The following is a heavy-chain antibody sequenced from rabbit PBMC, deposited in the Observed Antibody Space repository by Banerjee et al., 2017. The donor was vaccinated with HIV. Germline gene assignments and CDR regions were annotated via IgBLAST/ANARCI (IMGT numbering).Heavy chain of an antibody. Sequence: QSLEESGGDLVKPEGSLTLTCTASAFSFSAGYYICWVRQAPGKGLEWIACIYAGSSGNTFYASWAKGRFTISKTSSTTVTLQMTSLTAADTATYFCARDLAGVIGWNFNLWGPGTLVTVS. J-gene: IGHJ4*01. CDR3: ARDLAGVIGWNFNL. V-gene: IGHV1S40*01. CDR2: IYAGSSGNT. D-gene: IGHD4-1*01. CDR1: AFSFSAGYY.